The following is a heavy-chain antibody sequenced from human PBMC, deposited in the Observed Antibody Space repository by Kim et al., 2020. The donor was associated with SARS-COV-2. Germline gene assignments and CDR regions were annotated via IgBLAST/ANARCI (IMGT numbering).Heavy chain of an antibody. D-gene: IGHD6-19*01. Sequence: YYADSVNGRFTIARDNSKNTLFLQMNNLRAEEKGVYYCAKGAGAPFFLDYWGQGTLVTVSS. J-gene: IGHJ4*02. CDR3: AKGAGAPFFLDY. V-gene: IGHV3-23*01.